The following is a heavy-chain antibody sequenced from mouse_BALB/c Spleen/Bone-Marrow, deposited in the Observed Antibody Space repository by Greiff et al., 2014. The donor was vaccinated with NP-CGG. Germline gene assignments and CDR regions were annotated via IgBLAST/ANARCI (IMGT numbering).Heavy chain of an antibody. J-gene: IGHJ4*01. CDR1: GFTFSSYG. V-gene: IGHV5-6-3*01. CDR3: ARDGYYVFYAMDD. CDR2: INSNGGST. D-gene: IGHD2-3*01. Sequence: EVQLVESGGGLVQPGGSLKLSCAASGFTFSSYGMSWVRQTPDKRLELVATINSNGGSTYYPDSVKGRFTISRDNAKNTLYLQMSSLKSEDTAMYYCARDGYYVFYAMDDWGQGTSVTFSP.